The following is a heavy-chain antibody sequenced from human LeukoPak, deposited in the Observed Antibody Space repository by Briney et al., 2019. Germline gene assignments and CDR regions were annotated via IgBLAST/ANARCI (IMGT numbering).Heavy chain of an antibody. CDR3: AREVRYFDWLATYDY. CDR1: GGSVSSGSYY. J-gene: IGHJ4*02. V-gene: IGHV4-61*01. Sequence: SETLSLTCTVSGGSVSSGSYYWSWIRQPPGKGLEWIGYIYYSGSTNYNPSLKSRVTISVDTSKNQFSLKPSSVTAADTAVYYCAREVRYFDWLATYDYWGQGTLVTVSS. D-gene: IGHD3-9*01. CDR2: IYYSGST.